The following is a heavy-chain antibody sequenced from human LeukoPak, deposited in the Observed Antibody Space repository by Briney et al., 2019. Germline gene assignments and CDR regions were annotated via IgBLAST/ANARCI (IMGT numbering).Heavy chain of an antibody. V-gene: IGHV3-23*01. D-gene: IGHD3-3*01. CDR1: GFTFSSYA. J-gene: IGHJ6*03. CDR2: ISGSGGST. Sequence: GGSLRLSCAASGFTFSSYAMSWVRQAPGKGLEWVSAISGSGGSTYYADSVKGRFTISRDNSKNTLYLQMNSLRAEDTAVYYCAKGVTIFGVVTHYYCMDVWGKGTTVTVSS. CDR3: AKGVTIFGVVTHYYCMDV.